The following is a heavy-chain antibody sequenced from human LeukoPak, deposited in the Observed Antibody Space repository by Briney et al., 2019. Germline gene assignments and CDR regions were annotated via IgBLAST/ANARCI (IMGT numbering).Heavy chain of an antibody. Sequence: ASVKVSCKVSGYTLTELSMHWVRQAPGKGLEWMGGFDPEDGETIYAQKFQGRVTTTEDTSTDTAYMELSSLRSEDTAVYYCAKELPPGGMDVWGQGTTVTVSS. CDR1: GYTLTELS. V-gene: IGHV1-24*01. CDR2: FDPEDGET. J-gene: IGHJ6*02. D-gene: IGHD1-26*01. CDR3: AKELPPGGMDV.